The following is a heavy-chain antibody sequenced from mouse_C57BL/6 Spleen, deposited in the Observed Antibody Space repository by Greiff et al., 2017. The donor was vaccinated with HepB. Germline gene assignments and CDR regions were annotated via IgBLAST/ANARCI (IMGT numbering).Heavy chain of an antibody. J-gene: IGHJ2*01. V-gene: IGHV1-64*01. Sequence: QVQPQQPGAELVKPGASVKLSCKASGYTFTSYWMHWVKQRPGQGLEWIGMIHPNSGSTNYNEKFKSKATLTVDKSSSTAYMQLSSLTSEDSAVYYCARGGDEGYFDYWGQGTTLTVSS. CDR2: IHPNSGST. CDR1: GYTFTSYW. D-gene: IGHD3-3*01. CDR3: ARGGDEGYFDY.